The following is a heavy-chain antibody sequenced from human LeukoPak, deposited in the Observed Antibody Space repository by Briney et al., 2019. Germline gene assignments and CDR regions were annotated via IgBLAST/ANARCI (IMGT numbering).Heavy chain of an antibody. J-gene: IGHJ6*03. CDR3: ARAVCPTIKFCDSSYFMDV. CDR2: INWNGAST. CDR1: GFSFDDLG. Sequence: GGSLRLSCAASGFSFDDLGMTWVRQVPGKGLEWVAGINWNGASTGYADSVRGRFTISRDNAKNSLYLQMNSLRAENTALYYCARAVCPTIKFCDSSYFMDVWGKGTTVNVS. V-gene: IGHV3-20*04. D-gene: IGHD6-6*01.